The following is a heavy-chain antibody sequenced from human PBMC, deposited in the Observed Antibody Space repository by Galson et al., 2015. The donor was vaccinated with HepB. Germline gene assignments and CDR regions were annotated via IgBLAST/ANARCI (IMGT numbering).Heavy chain of an antibody. CDR2: ISSDGSST. CDR3: ARDREGLWFGEAYNWFDP. CDR1: GFTFSNYW. D-gene: IGHD3-10*01. Sequence: SLRLSCAASGFTFSNYWMHWVRQVPGKGLVWVSRISSDGSSTSYADSVKGRFTISRDNAKNTLYLQMNSLRAEDTAVYYCARDREGLWFGEAYNWFDPWGQGTLVTVSS. J-gene: IGHJ5*02. V-gene: IGHV3-74*01.